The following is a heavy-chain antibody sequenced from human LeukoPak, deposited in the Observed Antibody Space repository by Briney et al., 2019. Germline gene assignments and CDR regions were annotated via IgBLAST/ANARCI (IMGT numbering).Heavy chain of an antibody. CDR2: ISSDGSRK. J-gene: IGHJ4*02. CDR1: GFTFSYYA. Sequence: GGSLRLSCAASGFTFSYYAMHWVRQAPGEGLEWLAIISSDGSRKFYGDSVKGRVTISRDNSKNTLYLQMDSLGTEDTAVYYCAKEMGPMVHGDYWGEGTLVTVSS. V-gene: IGHV3-30*18. CDR3: AKEMGPMVHGDY. D-gene: IGHD2-8*01.